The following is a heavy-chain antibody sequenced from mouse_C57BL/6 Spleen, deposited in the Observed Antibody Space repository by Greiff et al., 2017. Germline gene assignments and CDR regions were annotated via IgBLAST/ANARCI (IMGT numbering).Heavy chain of an antibody. V-gene: IGHV1-81*01. Sequence: QVQLKQPGAELARPGASVKLSCKASGYTFTSYGISWVKQRTGQGLEWIGEIYPRSGNTYYNEKFKGKATLTADKSSSTAYMELRSLTSEDSAVYFCANDYDGGFAYWGQGTLVTVSA. CDR3: ANDYDGGFAY. CDR2: IYPRSGNT. D-gene: IGHD2-4*01. J-gene: IGHJ3*01. CDR1: GYTFTSYG.